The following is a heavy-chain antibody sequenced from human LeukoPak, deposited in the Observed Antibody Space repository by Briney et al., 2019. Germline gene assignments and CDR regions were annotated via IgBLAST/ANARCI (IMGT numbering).Heavy chain of an antibody. CDR1: GXXFTSYD. Sequence: GASVKVSCXXSGXXFTSYDINWVRQATGQGLEWMGWMNPNSGNTGYAQKFQGRVTMTRNTSISTAYMELSSLRSEDTAVYYCATAPELLWFGFDYWGQGTLVTVSS. V-gene: IGHV1-8*01. D-gene: IGHD3-10*01. J-gene: IGHJ4*02. CDR3: ATAPELLWFGFDY. CDR2: MNPNSGNT.